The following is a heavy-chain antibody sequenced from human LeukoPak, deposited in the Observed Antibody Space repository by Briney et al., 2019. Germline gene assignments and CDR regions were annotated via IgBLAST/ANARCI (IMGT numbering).Heavy chain of an antibody. D-gene: IGHD6-19*01. CDR2: ISSSSSYI. Sequence: PGGSLRLSCAASGFTFSSYSMNWVRQAPGKGLEWVSSISSSSSYIYYADSVKGRFTISRDNAKNSLYLQMNSLRAEDTAVYYCARLPSYSSGWPYFDYWGQGTLVTVSS. CDR3: ARLPSYSSGWPYFDY. J-gene: IGHJ4*02. CDR1: GFTFSSYS. V-gene: IGHV3-21*01.